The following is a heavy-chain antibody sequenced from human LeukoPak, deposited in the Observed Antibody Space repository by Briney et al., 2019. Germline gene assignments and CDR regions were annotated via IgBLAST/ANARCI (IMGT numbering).Heavy chain of an antibody. CDR3: GKEGGA. D-gene: IGHD3-16*01. CDR2: IGGRGGST. CDR1: GFRFSDFT. V-gene: IGHV3-23*01. Sequence: PGGSLRLSCAASGFRFSDFTMTWVRQAPGKGPEWVSAIGGRGGSTYYADSLGGRFTISRDNSTDMLYLQMNSLKVEDTATYYCGKEGGAWGQGTKVTVSS. J-gene: IGHJ5*02.